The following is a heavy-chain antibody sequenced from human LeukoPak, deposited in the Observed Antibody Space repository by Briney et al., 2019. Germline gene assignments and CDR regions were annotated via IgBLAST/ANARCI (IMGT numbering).Heavy chain of an antibody. Sequence: SETLSLTCAVYGGSFSGYYWTWIRQTPGKGLEWIGEMNPSGSTNYNPSLKSRVTISVDTSKNQFSLKLSSVTAADTAVYYCARGRQDVTMIVVVMTAVSYYMDVWGKGTTVTVSS. CDR3: ARGRQDVTMIVVVMTAVSYYMDV. D-gene: IGHD3-22*01. J-gene: IGHJ6*03. V-gene: IGHV4-34*01. CDR1: GGSFSGYY. CDR2: MNPSGST.